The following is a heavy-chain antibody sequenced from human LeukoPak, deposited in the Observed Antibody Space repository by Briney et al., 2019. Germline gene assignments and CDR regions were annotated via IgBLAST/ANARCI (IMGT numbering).Heavy chain of an antibody. CDR3: ARAHLGIAARPGGFDI. CDR2: IIPIFGTA. CDR1: GGTFSSYA. V-gene: IGHV1-69*13. D-gene: IGHD6-6*01. Sequence: SVKVSCKASGGTFSSYAISWVRQAPGQGLEWMGGIIPIFGTANYAQKFQGRVTITADESTITASMELSSLRSEDTAVYYCARAHLGIAARPGGFDIWGQGTMVTVSS. J-gene: IGHJ3*02.